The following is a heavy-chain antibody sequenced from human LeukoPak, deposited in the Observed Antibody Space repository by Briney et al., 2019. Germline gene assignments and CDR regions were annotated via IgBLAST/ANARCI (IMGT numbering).Heavy chain of an antibody. D-gene: IGHD2-2*01. Sequence: GGSLRLSCAASGFTFSSYAMSWVRQAPGKGLEWVSAISGSGGSTYYADSVKGRFTISRDNAKNTLYLQMNSLRAEDTAVYYCARVRGYCSSTSCSPAYYMDVWGKGTTVTVSS. J-gene: IGHJ6*03. V-gene: IGHV3-23*01. CDR2: ISGSGGST. CDR3: ARVRGYCSSTSCSPAYYMDV. CDR1: GFTFSSYA.